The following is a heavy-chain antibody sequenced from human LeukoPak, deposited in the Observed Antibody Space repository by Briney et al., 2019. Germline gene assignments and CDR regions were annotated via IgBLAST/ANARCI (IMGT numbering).Heavy chain of an antibody. D-gene: IGHD5-18*01. CDR2: ISSSSSTI. V-gene: IGHV3-48*04. J-gene: IGHJ4*02. CDR1: GFTFSSYS. Sequence: GGSLRLSCAASGFTFSSYSMNWVRQAPGKGLEWVSYISSSSSTIYYADSVKGRFTISRDNAKNSLYLQVNSLRAEDTAVYYCASWGSGYSYGYVPYYFDYWGQGTLVTVSS. CDR3: ASWGSGYSYGYVPYYFDY.